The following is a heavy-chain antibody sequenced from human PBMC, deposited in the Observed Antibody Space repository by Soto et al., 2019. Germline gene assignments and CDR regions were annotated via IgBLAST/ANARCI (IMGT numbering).Heavy chain of an antibody. Sequence: QVQLVQSGAEVKKPGSSVKVSCKASGGTFSSYAISWVRQAPGQGLEWMGGIIPIFGTANYAQKFQGRVTITADESTSPASMELSSLRSEDTAVYYCARASHIVLMVYAPYYFDYWGQGTLVTVSS. J-gene: IGHJ4*02. CDR2: IIPIFGTA. V-gene: IGHV1-69*01. CDR3: ARASHIVLMVYAPYYFDY. D-gene: IGHD2-8*01. CDR1: GGTFSSYA.